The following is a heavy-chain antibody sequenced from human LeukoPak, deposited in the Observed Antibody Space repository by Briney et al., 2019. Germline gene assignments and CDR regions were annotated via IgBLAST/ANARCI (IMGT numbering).Heavy chain of an antibody. V-gene: IGHV3-30*02. CDR3: AKDPTGYCSGGSCHTPDY. Sequence: GGSLRLSCAASGFTFSSYSMNWVRRAPGKGLEWVAFIRYDGSNKYYADSVKGRFTISRDNSKNTLYLQMNSLRAEDTAVYYCAKDPTGYCSGGSCHTPDYWGQGTLVTVSS. J-gene: IGHJ4*02. D-gene: IGHD2-15*01. CDR1: GFTFSSYS. CDR2: IRYDGSNK.